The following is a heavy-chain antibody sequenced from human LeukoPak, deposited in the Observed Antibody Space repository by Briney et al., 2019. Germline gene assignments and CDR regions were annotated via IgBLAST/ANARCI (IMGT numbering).Heavy chain of an antibody. CDR1: GGSISGYY. V-gene: IGHV4-59*01. Sequence: SETLSLTCTVSGGSISGYYWSWIRQPPGKGLEWIGYIYYSGSTNYNPSLKSRVTISVDTSKNQFSLKLSSVTAADTAVYYCARVLPYYYYGMDVWGQGTTVTVSS. D-gene: IGHD3-3*01. CDR3: ARVLPYYYYGMDV. CDR2: IYYSGST. J-gene: IGHJ6*02.